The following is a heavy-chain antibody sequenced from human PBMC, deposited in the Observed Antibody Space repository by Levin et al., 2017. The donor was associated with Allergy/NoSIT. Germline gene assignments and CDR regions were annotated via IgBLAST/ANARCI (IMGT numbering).Heavy chain of an antibody. Sequence: GESLKISCATSGFSFSSYWMTWVRQAPGKGLEWVANIKEDGSEKYFVDSVKDRFTISRDNAKNSLYLQVNSLRAEDTAVYYCARDAGWLQLQYGIFDNWGQGTLVTVSS. D-gene: IGHD5-24*01. V-gene: IGHV3-7*01. J-gene: IGHJ4*02. CDR1: GFSFSSYW. CDR3: ARDAGWLQLQYGIFDN. CDR2: IKEDGSEK.